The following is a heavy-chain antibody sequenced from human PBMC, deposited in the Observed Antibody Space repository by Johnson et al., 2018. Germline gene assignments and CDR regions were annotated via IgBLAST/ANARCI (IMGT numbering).Heavy chain of an antibody. CDR2: IIPIFGTA. D-gene: IGHD1-26*01. CDR3: ARGALPLKEYFQH. J-gene: IGHJ1*01. CDR1: GGTFSSYA. V-gene: IGHV1-69*01. Sequence: QVQLVESGAEVKKPGSSVKVSCKASGGTFSSYAISWVRQAPGQGLAWMGGIIPIFGTANYAQKFQGRVTITADESTSTAYMELSSLRSEETAGYYRARGALPLKEYFQHWGQGTLVTVSS.